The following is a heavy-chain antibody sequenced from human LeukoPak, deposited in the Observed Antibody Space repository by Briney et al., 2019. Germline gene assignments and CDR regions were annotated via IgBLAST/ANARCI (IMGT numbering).Heavy chain of an antibody. CDR3: ARDLYYDSSAYYTYYYYGMDV. CDR2: IYSGGST. J-gene: IGHJ6*02. D-gene: IGHD3-22*01. V-gene: IGHV3-66*01. Sequence: GGSLRLSCAASGFTVSSNYMSWVRQAPGKGLEWVSVIYSGGSTYYADSVKGRFTISRDNSKNTLYLQMNSLRAEDTAVYYCARDLYYDSSAYYTYYYYGMDVWGQGTTVTVSS. CDR1: GFTVSSNY.